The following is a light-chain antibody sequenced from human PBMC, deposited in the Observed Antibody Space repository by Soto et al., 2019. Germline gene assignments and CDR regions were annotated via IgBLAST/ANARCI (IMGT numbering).Light chain of an antibody. CDR3: QQYNSYSGT. J-gene: IGKJ1*01. CDR1: QSISSW. CDR2: DAS. Sequence: DIQMTQSPSTLSASVGDRVTITCRASQSISSWLAWYQQKPGKAPKLLIYDASSLESGVPSRFSGSVSGTEFPLPISSLQPDDFATIYFQQYNSYSGTFGQGTKVEMK. V-gene: IGKV1-5*01.